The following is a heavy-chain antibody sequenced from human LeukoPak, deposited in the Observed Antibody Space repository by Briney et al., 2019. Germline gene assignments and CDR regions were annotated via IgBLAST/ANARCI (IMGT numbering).Heavy chain of an antibody. J-gene: IGHJ6*03. CDR2: IYYSGST. CDR3: ARYSYYYGSGSYSAHYYYYMDV. D-gene: IGHD3-10*01. Sequence: PSETLSLTCTVSGGSISSSSYYWSWIRQPPGKGLEWIGYIYYSGSTNYNPSLKSRVTISVDTSKNQFSLKLSSVTAADTAVYYCARYSYYYGSGSYSAHYYYYMDVWGKGTTVTVSS. CDR1: GGSISSSSYY. V-gene: IGHV4-61*01.